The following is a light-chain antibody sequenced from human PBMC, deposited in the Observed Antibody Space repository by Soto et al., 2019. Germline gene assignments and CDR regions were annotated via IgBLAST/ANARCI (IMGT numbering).Light chain of an antibody. Sequence: DIQMTQSPSSLSASVGDRVTITWRASQSIGKHLNWYQQKPGKAPKFLIYAASNLQSGVPSRFSGSGSGTDFTLTVNSLQPEDFATYYCQQGYTSAITFGQGTRLEIK. CDR1: QSIGKH. J-gene: IGKJ5*01. CDR2: AAS. V-gene: IGKV1-39*01. CDR3: QQGYTSAIT.